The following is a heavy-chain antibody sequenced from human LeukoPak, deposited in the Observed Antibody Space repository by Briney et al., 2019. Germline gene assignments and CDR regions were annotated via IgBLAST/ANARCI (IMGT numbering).Heavy chain of an antibody. CDR3: ARDSYGGNSYYNYFDY. V-gene: IGHV3-30-3*01. J-gene: IGHJ4*02. D-gene: IGHD4-23*01. CDR2: ISYDGSNK. Sequence: GGSLRLSCAASGFTFSSYAMHWVRQAPGKGLEWVAVISYDGSNKYYADSVKGRFTISRDNSKNTLYLQMNSLRAEDTAVYYCARDSYGGNSYYNYFDYWGQGTLVTVSS. CDR1: GFTFSSYA.